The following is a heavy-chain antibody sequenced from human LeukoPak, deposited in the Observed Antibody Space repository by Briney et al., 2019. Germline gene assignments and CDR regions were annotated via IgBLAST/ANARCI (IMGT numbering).Heavy chain of an antibody. CDR2: IYYSGST. D-gene: IGHD3-22*01. CDR3: ARGGSSGYYYG. CDR1: GGSISSYY. J-gene: IGHJ4*02. V-gene: IGHV4-59*12. Sequence: PSETLSLTCTVSGGSISSYYWSWIRQPPGKGLEWIGYIYYSGSTNYNPSLKSRVTISVDTSKNQFSLKLSSVTAADTAVYYCARGGSSGYYYGWGQGTLVTVSS.